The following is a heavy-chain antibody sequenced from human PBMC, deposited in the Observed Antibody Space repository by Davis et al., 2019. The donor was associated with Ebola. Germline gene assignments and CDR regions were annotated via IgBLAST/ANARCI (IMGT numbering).Heavy chain of an antibody. CDR1: GFTFSDYY. CDR2: ISSSGSTI. D-gene: IGHD1-26*01. J-gene: IGHJ6*02. CDR3: AGMGARAYYYGMDV. V-gene: IGHV3-11*04. Sequence: GESLKISCAASGFTFSDYYMSWIRQAPGKGLEWVSYISSSGSTIYYADSVKGRFTISRDNSKNTLYLQMNSLRAEDTAVYYCAGMGARAYYYGMDVWGQGTTVTVSS.